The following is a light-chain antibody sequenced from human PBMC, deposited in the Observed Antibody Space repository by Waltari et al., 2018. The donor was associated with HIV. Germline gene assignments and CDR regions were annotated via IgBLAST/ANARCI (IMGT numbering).Light chain of an antibody. V-gene: IGKV4-1*01. CDR3: QQYYSIPPT. Sequence: DIVMTQSPDSLALSLGARATINCMSRQSISYSSRNKNYLAWYQQKPGQSPKLLIYWASTRDSGVPDRFSGSGSGTDFTLTITSLQTEDVAVYFCQQYYSIPPTFGQGTKVEIK. CDR1: QSISYSSRNKNY. CDR2: WAS. J-gene: IGKJ1*01.